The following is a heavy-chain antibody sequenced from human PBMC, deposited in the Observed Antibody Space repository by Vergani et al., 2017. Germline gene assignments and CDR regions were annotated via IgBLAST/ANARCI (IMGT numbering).Heavy chain of an antibody. CDR1: GYTFTDYY. Sequence: EVQLVQSGAEVKKPGATVKISCKVSGYTFTDYYMHWVQQAPGKGLEWMGLVDPEDGETIYAEKFQGRVTITADTSTDTAYMELSSLRSEGTAVYYCARLQVIVGATTYYYGMDVWGQGTTVTVSS. CDR2: VDPEDGET. CDR3: ARLQVIVGATTYYYGMDV. D-gene: IGHD1-26*01. V-gene: IGHV1-69-2*01. J-gene: IGHJ6*02.